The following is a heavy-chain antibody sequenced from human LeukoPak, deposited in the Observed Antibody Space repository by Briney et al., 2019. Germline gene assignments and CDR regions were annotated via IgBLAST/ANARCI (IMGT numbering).Heavy chain of an antibody. Sequence: ASVKVSCKAFGYTFTSNYMHWVRQAPGQGPEWMGVISTSGGSTTYAQKFQGRVTITADKSTSTAYMELSSLRSEDTAVYYCAAITEETADSVYYYYYYMDVWGKGTTVTASS. CDR1: GYTFTSNY. CDR2: ISTSGGST. J-gene: IGHJ6*03. CDR3: AAITEETADSVYYYYYYMDV. D-gene: IGHD2-21*02. V-gene: IGHV1-46*01.